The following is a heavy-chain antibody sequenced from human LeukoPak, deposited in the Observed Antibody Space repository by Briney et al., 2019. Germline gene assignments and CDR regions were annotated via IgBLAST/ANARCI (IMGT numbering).Heavy chain of an antibody. CDR1: GGSISSYY. Sequence: SETLSLTCTVSGGSISSYYWSWIRQPAGKGLEWIGRIYTSGSTNYNASLKSRVSMSVDTSKNQFSLKLSSVTAADTAVFHCARENSGSYREFDYWGQGTLDTVSS. CDR3: ARENSGSYREFDY. J-gene: IGHJ4*02. CDR2: IYTSGST. D-gene: IGHD1-26*01. V-gene: IGHV4-4*07.